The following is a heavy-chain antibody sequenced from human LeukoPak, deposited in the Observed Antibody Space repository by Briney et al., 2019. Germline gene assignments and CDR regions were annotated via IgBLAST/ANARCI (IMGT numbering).Heavy chain of an antibody. CDR3: ARQTFGELFGY. V-gene: IGHV4-39*01. Sequence: PSETLSLTCTVSGGSISSSSYCWGWIRQPPGKGLEWIGSIYYSGSTYYNPSLKSRVTISVDTSKNQFSLKLSSVTAADTAVYYCARQTFGELFGYWGQGTLVTVSS. CDR2: IYYSGST. J-gene: IGHJ4*02. D-gene: IGHD3-10*01. CDR1: GGSISSSSYC.